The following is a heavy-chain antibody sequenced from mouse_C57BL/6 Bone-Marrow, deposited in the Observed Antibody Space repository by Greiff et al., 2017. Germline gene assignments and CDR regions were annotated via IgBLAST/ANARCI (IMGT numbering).Heavy chain of an antibody. CDR1: GYTFTSYW. J-gene: IGHJ4*01. CDR3: ARRGALDS. CDR2: IDPSDSYT. Sequence: QVQLQQPGAELVMPGASVKLSCKASGYTFTSYWMHWVKQRPGQGLEWIGEIDPSDSYTNYNQKFKGKSTLTVDKSSSTAYMQLSSLTSEDSAVXYCARRGALDSWGQGTPVTVSS. V-gene: IGHV1-69*01.